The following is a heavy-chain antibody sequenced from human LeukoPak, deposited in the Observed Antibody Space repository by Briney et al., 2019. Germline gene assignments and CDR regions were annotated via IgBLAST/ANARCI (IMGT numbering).Heavy chain of an antibody. D-gene: IGHD1-20*01. V-gene: IGHV3-30*02. CDR3: AKLGITGTHHWFDP. CDR1: GFTFSNHG. J-gene: IGHJ5*02. Sequence: GGSLRLSCAASGFTFSNHGMHWVRQAPGKGLEWVAFIRYDGSNKYYADSVKGRFTISRDNSKNTLYLQMNSLRAEDTAVYYCAKLGITGTHHWFDPWGQGTLVTVSS. CDR2: IRYDGSNK.